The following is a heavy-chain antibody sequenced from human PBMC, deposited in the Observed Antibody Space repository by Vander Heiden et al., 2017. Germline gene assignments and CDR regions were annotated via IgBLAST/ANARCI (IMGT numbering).Heavy chain of an antibody. D-gene: IGHD6-13*01. CDR1: GFTFSNAW. Sequence: EVQLVESGGGLVKPGGSLRLSCAASGFTFSNAWMSWVRQAPGKGLEWGGRIKSKTDGGTTDYAAPVKGRFTISRDDSKNTLYLQMNSLKTEDTAVYYCTTDGVYSSSWLSWGQGTLVTVSS. V-gene: IGHV3-15*01. J-gene: IGHJ4*02. CDR3: TTDGVYSSSWLS. CDR2: IKSKTDGGTT.